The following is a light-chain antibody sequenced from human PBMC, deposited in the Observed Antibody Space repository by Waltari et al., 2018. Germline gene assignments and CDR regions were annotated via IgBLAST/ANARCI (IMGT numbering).Light chain of an antibody. V-gene: IGKV1-5*03. CDR3: QQYKTYPHT. CDR1: QIISSW. J-gene: IGKJ2*01. Sequence: DIQMTQSPSALSSSLGYIVTITCRSSQIISSWLAWYQQKPGKAPKLLIYGLSSLQSGVPSRFSGSGSGTEFTLTISSLQPDDFAIYYCQQYKTYPHTFGQGTRLEIK. CDR2: GLS.